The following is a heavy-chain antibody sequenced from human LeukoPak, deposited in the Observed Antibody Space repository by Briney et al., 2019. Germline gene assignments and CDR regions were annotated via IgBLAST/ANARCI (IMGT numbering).Heavy chain of an antibody. Sequence: GGSLRLSCAASGFTFSSYWMSWVRQAPGKGLEWVANIKQDGSEKYYVDSVKGRFTISRDNAKNSLYLQMNSLRAEDTAVYYWWRGISIFGVGCYFCYWGQGNLVPGSS. V-gene: IGHV3-7*01. CDR3: WRGISIFGVGCYFCY. CDR2: IKQDGSEK. J-gene: IGHJ4*02. D-gene: IGHD3-3*01. CDR1: GFTFSSYW.